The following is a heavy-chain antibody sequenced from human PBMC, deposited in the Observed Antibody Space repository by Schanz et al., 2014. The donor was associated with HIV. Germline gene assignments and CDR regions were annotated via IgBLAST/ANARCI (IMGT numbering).Heavy chain of an antibody. CDR2: ISYDGSNK. Sequence: VQLLESGGGLEQPGGSLRLSCAASGFTFDSYGIHWVRQAPGKGLEWVAVISYDGSNKKYADSVKGRFTISRDNSKNTLYLQMKSLRPEDTAVYYCAKERVTQFWFAALDVWGLGTMVTVSS. CDR3: AKERVTQFWFAALDV. J-gene: IGHJ3*01. D-gene: IGHD3-10*01. V-gene: IGHV3-30*18. CDR1: GFTFDSYG.